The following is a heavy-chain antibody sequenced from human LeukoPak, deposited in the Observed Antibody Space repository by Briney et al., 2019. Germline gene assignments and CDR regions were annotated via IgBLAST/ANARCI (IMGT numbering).Heavy chain of an antibody. V-gene: IGHV4-34*01. D-gene: IGHD3-22*01. CDR2: INHSGDT. CDR1: GEALSDYY. J-gene: IGHJ3*02. CDR3: ARDPHYYDSSGYADDAFDI. Sequence: SETLSLTCAVYGEALSDYYWSWIRQPPGKGLEWIGEINHSGDTNYNPSLKSRVIISVDTSKNQFSLKLTSVTAADTAVYYCARDPHYYDSSGYADDAFDIWGQGTMVTVSS.